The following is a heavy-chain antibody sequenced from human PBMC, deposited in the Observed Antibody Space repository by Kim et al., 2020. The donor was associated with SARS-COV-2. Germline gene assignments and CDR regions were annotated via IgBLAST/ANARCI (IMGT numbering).Heavy chain of an antibody. D-gene: IGHD2-21*01. CDR1: GGSISSSY. Sequence: SETLSLTCTVSGGSISSSYWSWTRQTPGKELEWVGYIYNSVNTDYNPSLESRVTISIDTSKNQFSLNLNSVTAADTAIYYCARGPYSRPDYLDYWGQGILVTGSS. CDR3: ARGPYSRPDYLDY. J-gene: IGHJ4*02. V-gene: IGHV4-59*01. CDR2: IYNSVNT.